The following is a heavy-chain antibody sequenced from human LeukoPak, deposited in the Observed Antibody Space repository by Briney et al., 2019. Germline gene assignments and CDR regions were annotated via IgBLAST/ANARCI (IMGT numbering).Heavy chain of an antibody. CDR3: ARSLCSSTSCYARRQPGDAFDI. D-gene: IGHD2-2*01. J-gene: IGHJ3*02. CDR1: GGSISSGDYY. CDR2: IYHSGST. V-gene: IGHV4-30-4*08. Sequence: SQTLSLTCTVSGGSISSGDYYWSWIRQPPGKGLEWIGYIYHSGSTYYNPSLKSRVTISVDTSKNQFSLKLSSVTAADTAVYYCARSLCSSTSCYARRQPGDAFDIWGQGTMVTVSS.